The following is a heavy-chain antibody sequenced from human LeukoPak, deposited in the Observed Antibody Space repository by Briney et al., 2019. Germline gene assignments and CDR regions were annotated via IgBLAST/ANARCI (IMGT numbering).Heavy chain of an antibody. D-gene: IGHD3-3*01. V-gene: IGHV1-18*01. CDR3: ARGGAYYDFWSGNSPLGRGNAFDI. CDR1: GYTFTSYG. Sequence: ASVKVSCKASGYTFTSYGISWVRQAPGQGLEWMGWISAYNGNTNYAQKLQGRVTMTTDTSTSTAYMELRSLRSDDTAVYYCARGGAYYDFWSGNSPLGRGNAFDIWGQGTMVTVSS. J-gene: IGHJ3*02. CDR2: ISAYNGNT.